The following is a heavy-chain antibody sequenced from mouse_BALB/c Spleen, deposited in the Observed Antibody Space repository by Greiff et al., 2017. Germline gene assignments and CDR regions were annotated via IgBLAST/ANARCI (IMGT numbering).Heavy chain of an antibody. J-gene: IGHJ4*01. Sequence: EVKLMESGPELVKPGASVKISCKASGYSFTGYFMNWVKQSHGKSLEWIGRINPYNGDTFYNQKFKGKATLTVDKSSSTAHMELLSLTSEDSAVYYCGREMEGGNYASSAMDDWGQGTSVTVSS. V-gene: IGHV1-37*01. D-gene: IGHD2-1*01. CDR1: GYSFTGYF. CDR2: INPYNGDT. CDR3: GREMEGGNYASSAMDD.